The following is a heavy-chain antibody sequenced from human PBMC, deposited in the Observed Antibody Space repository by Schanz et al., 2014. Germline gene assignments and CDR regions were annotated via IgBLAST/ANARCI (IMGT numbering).Heavy chain of an antibody. CDR2: IGVDGTTT. CDR3: ARKVVAAIGGYYDN. Sequence: EVQLLESGGGLVQPGGSMRLSCAASGFTLSSYGMNWLRQAPGKGLEWVSVIGVDGTTTYYADSVRGRFTISRDNAENTLFLQMNSLRAEDTAVYYCARKVVAAIGGYYDNWGQGTLVIVSS. V-gene: IGHV3-23*01. J-gene: IGHJ4*02. CDR1: GFTLSSYG. D-gene: IGHD2-15*01.